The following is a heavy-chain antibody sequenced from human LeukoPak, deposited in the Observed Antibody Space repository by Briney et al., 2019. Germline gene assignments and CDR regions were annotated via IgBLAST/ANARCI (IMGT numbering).Heavy chain of an antibody. V-gene: IGHV3-30*04. CDR3: AREGSYEGWFDP. D-gene: IGHD3-3*01. CDR2: ISYDGSNK. Sequence: SGGSLRLSCAASGLTFDDYAMHWVRQAPGKGLEWVAVISYDGSNKYYADSVKGRFTISRDNSKNTLYLQMNSLRAEDTAVYYWAREGSYEGWFDPWGQGPLVTVSS. J-gene: IGHJ5*02. CDR1: GLTFDDYA.